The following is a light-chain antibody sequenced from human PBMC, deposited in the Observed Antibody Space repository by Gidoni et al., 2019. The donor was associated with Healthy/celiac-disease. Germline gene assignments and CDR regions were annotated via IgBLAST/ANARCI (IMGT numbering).Light chain of an antibody. CDR2: GAS. V-gene: IGKV3-15*01. J-gene: IGKJ4*01. CDR1: QSASSK. CDR3: QQYNNWPPLT. Sequence: EIVMTQSPATLAGSPGARANLSCRASQSASSKLAWYQQKPGQAPRLLIYGASTRATGIPARFSGSVSGTEFTLTISSLQSEDFAVYYCQQYNNWPPLTFGGGTKVEIK.